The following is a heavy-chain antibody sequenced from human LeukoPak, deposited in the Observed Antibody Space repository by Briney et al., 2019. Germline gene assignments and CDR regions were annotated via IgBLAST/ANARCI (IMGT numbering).Heavy chain of an antibody. J-gene: IGHJ4*02. V-gene: IGHV4-34*01. CDR1: GGSFSGYY. Sequence: SETLSLTCAVYGGSFSGYYWSWIRQPPGEGLEWIGEINHSGSTNYNPSLKSRVTISVDTSKNQFSLKLSSVTAADTAVFYCARGLWRSSDYYFDYWGQGTLVTVSS. CDR3: ARGLWRSSDYYFDY. D-gene: IGHD2-21*01. CDR2: INHSGST.